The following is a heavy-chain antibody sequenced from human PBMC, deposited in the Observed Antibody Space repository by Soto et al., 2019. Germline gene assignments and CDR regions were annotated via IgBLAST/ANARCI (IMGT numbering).Heavy chain of an antibody. CDR2: TYYRSKWYN. CDR3: ARGNRRAAAADYYYGMDV. CDR1: GDSVSSNSAA. Sequence: SQTLSLTCAISGDSVSSNSAAWNWIRQSPSRGLEWLGRTYYRSKWYNDYAVSVKSRITINPDTSKNQFSLQMNSVTPEDTAVYYCARGNRRAAAADYYYGMDVWGQGTTVTVSS. V-gene: IGHV6-1*01. D-gene: IGHD6-13*01. J-gene: IGHJ6*02.